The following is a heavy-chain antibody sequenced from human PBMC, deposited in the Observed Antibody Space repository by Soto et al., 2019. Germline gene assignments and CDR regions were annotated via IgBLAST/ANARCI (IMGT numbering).Heavy chain of an antibody. CDR3: ARDRAAAAGPAFYYYGMDV. CDR1: GGAFSSYA. J-gene: IGHJ6*02. CDR2: IISIFGTA. V-gene: IGHV1-69*01. Sequence: QVQLVQSGAEVKKPGSSVKVSCKASGGAFSSYAISWVRQAPGQGLEWMGGIISIFGTAKYAQKFQGRVTITADESTGPAYMELRSLRSEDTAVYYCARDRAAAAGPAFYYYGMDVWGQGTTVTVSS. D-gene: IGHD6-13*01.